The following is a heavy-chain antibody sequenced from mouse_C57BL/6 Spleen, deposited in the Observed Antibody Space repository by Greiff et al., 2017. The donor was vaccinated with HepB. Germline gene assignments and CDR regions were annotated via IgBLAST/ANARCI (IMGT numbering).Heavy chain of an antibody. V-gene: IGHV3-6*01. CDR1: GYSITSGYY. J-gene: IGHJ4*01. CDR2: ISYDGSN. D-gene: IGHD3-2*02. Sequence: EVKLVESGPGLVKPSQSLSLTCSVTGYSITSGYYWNWIRQFPGNKLEWMGYISYDGSNNYNPSLKNRISITRDTSKNQFFLKLNSVTTEDTATYYCARAPSTAQARHGAMDYWGQGTSVTVSS. CDR3: ARAPSTAQARHGAMDY.